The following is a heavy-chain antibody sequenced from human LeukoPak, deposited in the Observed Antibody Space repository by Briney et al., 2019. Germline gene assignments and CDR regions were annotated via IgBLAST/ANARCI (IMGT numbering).Heavy chain of an antibody. CDR3: AKGGDGYNYYFDY. J-gene: IGHJ4*02. D-gene: IGHD5-24*01. CDR2: ISGSGGSI. V-gene: IGHV3-23*01. Sequence: PGGSLRLSCTASGFTFSDYAVSWVRQAPGKGLEWVSGISGSGGSIRYADSVKGRFIISRDNSKNTLYLQMNSLRAEDTAVYYCAKGGDGYNYYFDYWGQETLVTVSS. CDR1: GFTFSDYA.